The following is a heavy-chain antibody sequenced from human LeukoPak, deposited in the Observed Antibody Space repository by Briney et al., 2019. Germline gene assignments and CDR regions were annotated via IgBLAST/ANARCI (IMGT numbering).Heavy chain of an antibody. Sequence: SETLSLTCIVSGGSISTNTYYWGWIRLPPGKGLEWIGEIHHRGTTYYNPSLRSRVTISVDTSKNQFSLRLTSVTAAGTAVYYCARVTYNGYQHFDYWGQGNLVTVS. V-gene: IGHV4-39*07. D-gene: IGHD3-10*01. CDR1: GGSISTNTYY. CDR2: IHHRGTT. J-gene: IGHJ4*02. CDR3: ARVTYNGYQHFDY.